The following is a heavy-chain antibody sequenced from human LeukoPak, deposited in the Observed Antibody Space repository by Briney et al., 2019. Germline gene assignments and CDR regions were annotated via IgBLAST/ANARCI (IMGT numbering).Heavy chain of an antibody. V-gene: IGHV3-30-3*01. J-gene: IGHJ4*02. CDR1: GFTFSSYV. D-gene: IGHD6-13*01. Sequence: PGRSLRLSCAASGFTFSSYVMYWVRQAPGKGLEWVAAISNDGSNKYYADSVKGRFTISRDNSKNRLYLQMNSLRTEDTAVYYCAREGQQLVPDYWGQGTLVTVSS. CDR3: AREGQQLVPDY. CDR2: ISNDGSNK.